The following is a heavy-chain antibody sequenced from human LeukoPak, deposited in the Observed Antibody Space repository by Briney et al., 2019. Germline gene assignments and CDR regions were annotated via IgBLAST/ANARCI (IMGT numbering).Heavy chain of an antibody. Sequence: GESLKISCKASGYSFTSYWIGWVRQMPGKGLEWMGIIYPGDSDTRYSPSFQGQVTISADKSISTAYLQWSSLKASDTAMYYCATHHSGYGDLGSSVVYWGQGTLVTVSS. D-gene: IGHD4-17*01. CDR2: IYPGDSDT. CDR1: GYSFTSYW. V-gene: IGHV5-51*01. CDR3: ATHHSGYGDLGSSVVY. J-gene: IGHJ4*02.